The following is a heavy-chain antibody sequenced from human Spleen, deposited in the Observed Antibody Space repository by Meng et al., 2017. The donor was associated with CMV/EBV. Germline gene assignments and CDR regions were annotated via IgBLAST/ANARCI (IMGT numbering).Heavy chain of an antibody. Sequence: TFTSYSMHWVRQAPGQGLEWMGIINPSGGSTSYAQKFQGRVTMTRDTSTSTVYMELSSLRSEDTAVYYCARAVCSSTSCYSDWYFDLWGRGTLVTVSS. D-gene: IGHD2-2*02. V-gene: IGHV1-46*01. CDR1: TFTSYS. CDR2: INPSGGST. J-gene: IGHJ2*01. CDR3: ARAVCSSTSCYSDWYFDL.